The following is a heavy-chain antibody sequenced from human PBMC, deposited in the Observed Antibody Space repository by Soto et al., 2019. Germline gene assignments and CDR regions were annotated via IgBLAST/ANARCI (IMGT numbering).Heavy chain of an antibody. V-gene: IGHV3-33*01. J-gene: IGHJ3*02. CDR1: GFTFSSYG. Sequence: PGGSLRLSCAASGFTFSSYGMNWVRQAPGKGLEWVAVIWYDGSNKYYADSVKGRFTISRDNSKNTLYLQMNSLRAEDTAVYYCARGVLGGWYKNDAFDIWGQGTMVTVSS. CDR2: IWYDGSNK. CDR3: ARGVLGGWYKNDAFDI. D-gene: IGHD6-19*01.